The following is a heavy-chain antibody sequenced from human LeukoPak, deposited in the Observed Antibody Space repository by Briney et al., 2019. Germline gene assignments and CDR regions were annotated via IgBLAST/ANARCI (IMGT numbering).Heavy chain of an antibody. D-gene: IGHD3-16*01. CDR2: ISTSSTTI. Sequence: GGSLRLSCAASGFTFSSYSMNWVRQTPGKGLKWVSYISTSSTTIYYEDSVKGRFTISRDNAKNSLYLQMNSLRDEDTAVYYRARAYASGSYINWFDAWGQGTLVTVSS. CDR3: ARAYASGSYINWFDA. J-gene: IGHJ5*02. CDR1: GFTFSSYS. V-gene: IGHV3-48*02.